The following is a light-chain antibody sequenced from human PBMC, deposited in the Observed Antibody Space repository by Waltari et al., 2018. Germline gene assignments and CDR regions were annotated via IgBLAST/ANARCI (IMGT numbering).Light chain of an antibody. CDR1: QSVGTK. CDR2: GAS. CDR3: QQYNLWPWT. J-gene: IGKJ1*01. V-gene: IGKV3-15*01. Sequence: EIVMTQSPVTLSVSPGERATLSCRASQSVGTKFAWYQQKPGQAPRLPIYGASTRATGIAARFSGSGSGTEFTLTISSLQSEDFAIYYCQQYNLWPWTFDQGTKVDIK.